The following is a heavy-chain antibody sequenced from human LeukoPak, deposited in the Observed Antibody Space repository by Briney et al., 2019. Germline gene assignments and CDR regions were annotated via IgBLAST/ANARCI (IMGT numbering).Heavy chain of an antibody. D-gene: IGHD3-10*01. Sequence: SETLSLTCTVSGGSISSYYWSWIRQPPGKGLEWIGYIYYSGSTNYHPSLKSRVTISVDTSKNQFSLKLSSVTAADTAVYYCARVQPPYYSYGMDVWGQGTTVTVSS. CDR1: GGSISSYY. J-gene: IGHJ6*02. CDR3: ARVQPPYYSYGMDV. CDR2: IYYSGST. V-gene: IGHV4-59*01.